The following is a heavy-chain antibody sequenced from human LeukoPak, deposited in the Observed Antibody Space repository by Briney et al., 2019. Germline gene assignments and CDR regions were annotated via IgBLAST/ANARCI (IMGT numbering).Heavy chain of an antibody. D-gene: IGHD3-10*01. Sequence: GGSLRLSCAASGFTFSSYAMSWVRQAPGKGLEWVSAISGSGGSTYYAASVKGRFTISRDNSKNTLYLQMNSLRAEDTAVYYCARVTYGSGTYGAFDYWGQGTLVTVSS. V-gene: IGHV3-23*01. CDR1: GFTFSSYA. CDR2: ISGSGGST. J-gene: IGHJ4*02. CDR3: ARVTYGSGTYGAFDY.